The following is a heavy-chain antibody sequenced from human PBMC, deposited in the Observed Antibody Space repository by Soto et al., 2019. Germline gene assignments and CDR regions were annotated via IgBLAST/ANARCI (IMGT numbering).Heavy chain of an antibody. Sequence: EVQLVESGGGLVRPGGSLRLSCAASGFTFSTYSMNWVRQAPGQGLEWVSYISSGSATIYYADSVKGRFTISRDNAENSLYLQMSSLTDEDTAVYYCVMESASYSSSSGSYWYFDLWGRGTVITVSS. CDR2: ISSGSATI. CDR1: GFTFSTYS. CDR3: VMESASYSSSSGSYWYFDL. D-gene: IGHD6-6*01. J-gene: IGHJ2*01. V-gene: IGHV3-48*02.